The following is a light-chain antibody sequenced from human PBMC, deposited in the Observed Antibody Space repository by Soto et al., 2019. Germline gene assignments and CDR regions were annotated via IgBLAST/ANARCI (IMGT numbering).Light chain of an antibody. CDR2: EVN. CDR1: GSDVGSYNY. J-gene: IGLJ1*01. V-gene: IGLV2-14*01. Sequence: QSVLTQPASVSGSPGQSITISCTGTGSDVGSYNYVSWYQQHPGKVPKIMIYEVNNRPSGVSNRFSGSKSGNTASLTISGLQAEDEADYYCSSFTTSSTYVFGTGTKVTVL. CDR3: SSFTTSSTYV.